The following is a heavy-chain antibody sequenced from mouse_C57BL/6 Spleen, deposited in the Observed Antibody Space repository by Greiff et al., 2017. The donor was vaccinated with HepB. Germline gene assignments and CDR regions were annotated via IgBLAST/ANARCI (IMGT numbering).Heavy chain of an antibody. CDR2: IDPSDSET. Sequence: QVQLQQSGAELVRPGSSVKLSCKASGYTFTSYWMHWVKQRPIQGLEWIGNIDPSDSETHYNQKFKDKATLTVDKSSSPAYMQLSSLTSEDSAVYYCARHYYGSSYYFDYWGQGTTLTVSS. CDR1: GYTFTSYW. J-gene: IGHJ2*01. CDR3: ARHYYGSSYYFDY. V-gene: IGHV1-52*01. D-gene: IGHD1-1*01.